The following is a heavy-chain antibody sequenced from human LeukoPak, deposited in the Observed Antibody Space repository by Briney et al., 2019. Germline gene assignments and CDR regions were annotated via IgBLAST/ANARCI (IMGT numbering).Heavy chain of an antibody. J-gene: IGHJ4*02. CDR1: GFTLGSSA. Sequence: GGSLRLSCAASGFTLGSSAMSWVRQAPGKGLEWVSAISGSGDGTYYVDSVKGRFTISRDNSKNTLYLQMNSLRAEDTALYYCTYYDSSGSYSYWGQGTLVTVSS. D-gene: IGHD3-22*01. V-gene: IGHV3-23*01. CDR3: TYYDSSGSYSY. CDR2: ISGSGDGT.